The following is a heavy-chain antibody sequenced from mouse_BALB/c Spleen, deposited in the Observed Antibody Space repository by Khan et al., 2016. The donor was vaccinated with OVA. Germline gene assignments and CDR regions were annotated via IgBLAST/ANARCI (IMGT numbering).Heavy chain of an antibody. D-gene: IGHD1-1*01. CDR2: ISYSGRT. J-gene: IGHJ2*01. CDR1: GYSITSDYA. CDR3: ARSVTITTVVATDFDY. V-gene: IGHV3-2*02. Sequence: VRLKESGPGLVKPSQSLSLTCTVTGYSITSDYAWNWIRQFPGNKLEWMGYISYSGRTSYNPSLKSRISITRDTSKNQFFLQLNSVTTEDTATYYCARSVTITTVVATDFDYWGQGTTLTASS.